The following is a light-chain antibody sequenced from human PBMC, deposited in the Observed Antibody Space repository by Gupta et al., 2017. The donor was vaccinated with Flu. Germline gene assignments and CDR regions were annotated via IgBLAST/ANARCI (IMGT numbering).Light chain of an antibody. V-gene: IGKV1-39*01. J-gene: IGKJ2*01. Sequence: DIQMTQSPSSLSASVGDRVTIACRASQSINNYVTWYHQKPGKAPTLLIYGASTLHSGVPPRFSGSGYGTDFTLTISRLQPEDFATYYCQQSHSTPSTFGQGTKVEI. CDR3: QQSHSTPST. CDR1: QSINNY. CDR2: GAS.